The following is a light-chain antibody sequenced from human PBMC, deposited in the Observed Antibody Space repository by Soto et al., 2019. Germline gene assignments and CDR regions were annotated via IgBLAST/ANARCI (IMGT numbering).Light chain of an antibody. Sequence: QSALTQPPSASGSPGQSVTISCTGTSSDIGTYNYVSWYQQHPGKAPKLIIYNVSKRPSGVPDRFSGSKSGNTASLTVSGLQAEDEGDYYCSSYAGSNNLVFGGGTKVTVL. CDR3: SSYAGSNNLV. CDR1: SSDIGTYNY. CDR2: NVS. V-gene: IGLV2-8*01. J-gene: IGLJ2*01.